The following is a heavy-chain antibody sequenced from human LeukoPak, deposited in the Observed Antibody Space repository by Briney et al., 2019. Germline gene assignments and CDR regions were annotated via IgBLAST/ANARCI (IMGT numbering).Heavy chain of an antibody. D-gene: IGHD6-13*01. Sequence: GGSLRLSCAASGFTFSSYHMNWVRQAPGKGLEWVSYISTSSSIVYYTDSVEGRFTISRDNAKNSLYLQMNSLRDEDTAVYYCARGSSSSLTGDYWGQGTLVTVSS. CDR2: ISTSSSIV. CDR3: ARGSSSSLTGDY. V-gene: IGHV3-48*02. CDR1: GFTFSSYH. J-gene: IGHJ4*02.